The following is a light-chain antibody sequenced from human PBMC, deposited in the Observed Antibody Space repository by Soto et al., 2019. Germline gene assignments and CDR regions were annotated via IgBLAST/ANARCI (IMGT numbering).Light chain of an antibody. CDR1: QPISSW. J-gene: IGKJ4*01. V-gene: IGKV1-5*01. CDR3: QHYISHDT. Sequence: TRTAYVRDRVTITCRASQPISSWLAWYHQKPGKAPKLLIYDASNLESGVPSRFSGSGSGTEFTLTISSLQADDLATYYCQHYISHDTFGERSMADVK. CDR2: DAS.